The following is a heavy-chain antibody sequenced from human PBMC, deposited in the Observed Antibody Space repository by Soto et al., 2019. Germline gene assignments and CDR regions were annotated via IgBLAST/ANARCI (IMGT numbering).Heavy chain of an antibody. J-gene: IGHJ5*02. CDR3: AFRQEYRGSWVSGWFDP. D-gene: IGHD6-13*01. V-gene: IGHV2-5*02. CDR2: LYWDDDK. Sequence: QITLKESGPTVVKPTQTLTLTCTFSGFSLSTSGVGVGWIRQPPGKALEWLALLYWDDDKRYSPSLKTRLTINKDTPRNQVVLKMTSVDPVDTATYYCAFRQEYRGSWVSGWFDPWGQGTLVTVSS. CDR1: GFSLSTSGVG.